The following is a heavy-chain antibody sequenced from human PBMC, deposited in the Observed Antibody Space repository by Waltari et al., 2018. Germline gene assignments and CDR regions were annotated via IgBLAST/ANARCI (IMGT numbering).Heavy chain of an antibody. V-gene: IGHV4-4*09. J-gene: IGHJ6*03. CDR1: GGSISSYY. CDR3: ARVRVSTDRYYYYYYMDV. Sequence: QVQLQESGPGLVKPSETLSLTCTVSGGSISSYYWSWIRQPPGKGLEWIGYIYTSGSTNYNPSLKSRVTISVDTSKNQFSLKLSSVTAADTAVYYCARVRVSTDRYYYYYYMDVCGKGTTVTVSS. D-gene: IGHD3-10*01. CDR2: IYTSGST.